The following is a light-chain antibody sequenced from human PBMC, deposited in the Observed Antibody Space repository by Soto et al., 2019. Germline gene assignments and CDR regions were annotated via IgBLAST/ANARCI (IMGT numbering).Light chain of an antibody. CDR2: EVS. V-gene: IGLV2-14*01. CDR1: SSDVGGYDY. CDR3: SSYVGSSIAV. Sequence: QSVLTQPASVSGSPGQSITISCTGTSSDVGGYDYVSWYQLHPGKAPKLMVFEVSNRPSGVSYRFSGSKSGNTASLTISGLQAEDEADYYCSSYVGSSIAVFGGGTKVTVL. J-gene: IGLJ2*01.